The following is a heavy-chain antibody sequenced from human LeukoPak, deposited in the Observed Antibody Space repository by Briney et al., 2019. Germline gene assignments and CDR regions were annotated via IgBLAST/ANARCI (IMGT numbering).Heavy chain of an antibody. Sequence: PETLSLTCAVYGGSFSGYYWSWIRQPPGKGLEWIGEINHSGSTNYNPSLKSRVTISVDTSKNQFSLKLSSVTAADTAVYYCARGGVAVAGIFDYWGQGTLVTVSS. J-gene: IGHJ4*02. CDR3: ARGGVAVAGIFDY. V-gene: IGHV4-34*01. CDR1: GGSFSGYY. D-gene: IGHD6-19*01. CDR2: INHSGST.